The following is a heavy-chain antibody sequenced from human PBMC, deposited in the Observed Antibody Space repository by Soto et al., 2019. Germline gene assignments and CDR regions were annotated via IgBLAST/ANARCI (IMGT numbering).Heavy chain of an antibody. CDR3: ARDLESFGVVTPFDP. V-gene: IGHV3-33*01. CDR1: GFTFSSYG. D-gene: IGHD3-3*01. Sequence: QVQLVESGGGVVQPGRSLRLSCAASGFTFSSYGMHWVRQAPGKGLEWVAVIWYDGSNKYYADSVKGRFTISRDNSKNTLYLQMNSLRAKDTAVYYCARDLESFGVVTPFDPWGQGTLVTVSS. J-gene: IGHJ5*02. CDR2: IWYDGSNK.